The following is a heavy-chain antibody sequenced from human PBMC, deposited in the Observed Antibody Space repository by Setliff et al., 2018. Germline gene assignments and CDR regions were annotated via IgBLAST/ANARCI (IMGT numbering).Heavy chain of an antibody. Sequence: GASVKVSCKASGYTFTSYAMHWVRQAPGQGLEWMGIINPSGGSTSYAQKFQGRVTMTRDTSTSTVYMELSSLRSEDTAVYYCAKRGPYCSGGTCHYYFDYWGQGTLVTVSS. CDR1: GYTFTSYA. J-gene: IGHJ4*02. CDR3: AKRGPYCSGGTCHYYFDY. V-gene: IGHV1-46*01. D-gene: IGHD2-15*01. CDR2: INPSGGST.